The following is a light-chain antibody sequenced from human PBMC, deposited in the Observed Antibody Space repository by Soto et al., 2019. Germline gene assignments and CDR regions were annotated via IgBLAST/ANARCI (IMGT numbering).Light chain of an antibody. CDR3: QERSSWPTWT. Sequence: VLTQSPATLSVSPGEGATLSCRASPSVSISLAWYQQKPCQAPSLPIYDASKRASGIPARFSGSGSGTDFTPTISSLEPQDFAVYYGQERSSWPTWTFGQGTKVDIK. CDR1: PSVSIS. J-gene: IGKJ1*01. CDR2: DAS. V-gene: IGKV3-11*01.